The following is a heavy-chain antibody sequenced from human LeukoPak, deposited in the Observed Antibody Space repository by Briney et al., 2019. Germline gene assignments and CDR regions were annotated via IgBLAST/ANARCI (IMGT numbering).Heavy chain of an antibody. CDR3: AKQAYDSPRTDFDC. D-gene: IGHD3-22*01. J-gene: IGHJ4*02. V-gene: IGHV3-23*01. CDR1: GLTFSRYG. CDR2: VSTSGGST. Sequence: TGGSLRLSCAASGLTFSRYGMSWVRQAPGKGLEWVSGVSTSGGSTYYADSVKGRFTISRDNSKNTLHLQMNSLRAEDTAIYYCAKQAYDSPRTDFDCWGQGTMVTVSS.